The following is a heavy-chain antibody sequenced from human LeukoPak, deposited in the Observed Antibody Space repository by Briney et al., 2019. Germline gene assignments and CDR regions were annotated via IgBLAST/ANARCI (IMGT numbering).Heavy chain of an antibody. J-gene: IGHJ1*01. Sequence: ASVKVSCKASGYTFSNYYVHWVRQAPGQGLEWMGIIKPSGGGTSYALKFQGRVTLTRDTSTSTAYMELSSLRSEDTAVYHCARDHFDSSGYHYLLGYFEHWGQGTLVTVSS. CDR3: ARDHFDSSGYHYLLGYFEH. D-gene: IGHD3-22*01. CDR2: IKPSGGGT. V-gene: IGHV1-46*01. CDR1: GYTFSNYY.